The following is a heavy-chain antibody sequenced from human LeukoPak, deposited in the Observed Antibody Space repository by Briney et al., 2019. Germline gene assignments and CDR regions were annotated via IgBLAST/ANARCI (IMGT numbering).Heavy chain of an antibody. CDR2: IYSDDRA. V-gene: IGHV3-66*02. Sequence: GGSLRLSCVASGFTVSRNVISWVRQAPGKGLEWVSLIYSDDRAFYADSVKGRFTTSRNNSKNTQFLQMSSLKPEDTVIYYCARDLAGFQEPRYYYYMDVWGKGTTVTVSS. CDR3: ARDLAGFQEPRYYYYMDV. CDR1: GFTVSRNV. D-gene: IGHD1-14*01. J-gene: IGHJ6*03.